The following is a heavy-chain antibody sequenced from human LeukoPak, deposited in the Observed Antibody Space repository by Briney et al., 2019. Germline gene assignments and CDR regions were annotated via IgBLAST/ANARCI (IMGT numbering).Heavy chain of an antibody. CDR1: GFTFSSYS. CDR3: AREGIVVVITAFDI. D-gene: IGHD3-22*01. J-gene: IGHJ3*02. CDR2: ISSSSSYI. Sequence: GGSLRLSCAASGFTFSSYSMNWVRQAPGKGLEWVSSISSSSSYIYYADSVKGRFTISRDNAKNSLYLQMNSLRAEGTAVYYCAREGIVVVITAFDIWGQGTMVTVSS. V-gene: IGHV3-21*01.